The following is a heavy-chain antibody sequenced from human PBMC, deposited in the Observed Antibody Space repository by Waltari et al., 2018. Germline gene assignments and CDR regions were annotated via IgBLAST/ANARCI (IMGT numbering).Heavy chain of an antibody. Sequence: QVQLVESGGGVVQPGRSLRLSCPASGFTFSTYAMPWVRQAPGKGLEWVAVMSYDGSNGYYADSVKGRFTISRDNSKNTLYLQMNSLRADDTAVYYCAREGFCTDGVCYSHYYYGMDVWGQGTTVTVSS. J-gene: IGHJ6*02. CDR1: GFTFSTYA. CDR2: MSYDGSNG. V-gene: IGHV3-30-3*01. D-gene: IGHD2-8*01. CDR3: AREGFCTDGVCYSHYYYGMDV.